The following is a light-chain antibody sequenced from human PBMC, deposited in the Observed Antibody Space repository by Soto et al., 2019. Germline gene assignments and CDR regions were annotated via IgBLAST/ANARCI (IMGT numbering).Light chain of an antibody. CDR1: QGISNY. CDR2: AAS. V-gene: IGKV1-27*01. Sequence: DIEMTQSPSSLSAYVGDRVTITCRASQGISNYLAWYQQKPGKVPTLLIYAASTLQSGVPSRFSGSGSGTDFTLTINSLQPEDVATYYCQKYTSALFTFGQGTRLEIK. CDR3: QKYTSALFT. J-gene: IGKJ5*01.